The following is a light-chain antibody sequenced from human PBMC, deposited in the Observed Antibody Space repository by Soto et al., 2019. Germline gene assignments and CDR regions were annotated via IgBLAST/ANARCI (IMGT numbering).Light chain of an antibody. CDR3: MQALQAPLT. J-gene: IGKJ1*01. CDR1: QSLLHSNGYNY. CDR2: LGS. Sequence: DIVVTQSPLSLPVTPGEPASISCRSSQSLLHSNGYNYLDWYLQKPGQSPQLLIYLGSNRASGVPDRFSGSGSGTDCTLKISRVEAEDVGLYYCMQALQAPLTFGQRTKVEIE. V-gene: IGKV2-28*01.